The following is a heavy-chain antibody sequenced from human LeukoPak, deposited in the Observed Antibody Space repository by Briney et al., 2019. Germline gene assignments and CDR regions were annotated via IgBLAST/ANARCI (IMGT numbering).Heavy chain of an antibody. CDR2: MNPSSGNT. CDR3: ARGQRPYQIVVVVAATRYWFDP. Sequence: ASVKVSCKASGYTFTSYDINWVRQAPGQGLEWMGWMNPSSGNTDYAQKFQGRVTITRNTSISTPYMELSSLRSEDTAVYYCARGQRPYQIVVVVAATRYWFDPWGQGTLVTVSS. CDR1: GYTFTSYD. D-gene: IGHD2-15*01. J-gene: IGHJ5*02. V-gene: IGHV1-8*03.